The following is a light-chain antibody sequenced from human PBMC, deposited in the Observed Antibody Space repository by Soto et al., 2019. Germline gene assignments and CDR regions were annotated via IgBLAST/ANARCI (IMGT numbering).Light chain of an antibody. CDR3: QQRYNWPLT. V-gene: IGKV3-11*01. CDR2: GAS. J-gene: IGKJ4*01. CDR1: QSVSSS. Sequence: DIVSTQSPATLCLSPVEIATLSCRASQSVSSSLAWYQQKPGQAPRLLIYGASNGAAGIPARFSGTGSGTDFTLTISSLEPDDFAVYYCQQRYNWPLTCGGGTKVDIK.